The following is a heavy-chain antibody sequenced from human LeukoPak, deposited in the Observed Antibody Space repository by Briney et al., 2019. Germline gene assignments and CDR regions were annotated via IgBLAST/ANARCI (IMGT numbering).Heavy chain of an antibody. V-gene: IGHV1-2*02. CDR3: ARATTIITIFGVAPTGNNWFDP. J-gene: IGHJ5*02. CDR1: GYTFTGYY. D-gene: IGHD3-3*01. Sequence: ASVKVSCKASGYTFTGYYMHWVRQAPGQGLEWMGWINPNSGGINYAQKFQGRVTMTRDTSISTAYMELSRLRSDDTAVYYCARATTIITIFGVAPTGNNWFDPWGQGTLVTVSS. CDR2: INPNSGGI.